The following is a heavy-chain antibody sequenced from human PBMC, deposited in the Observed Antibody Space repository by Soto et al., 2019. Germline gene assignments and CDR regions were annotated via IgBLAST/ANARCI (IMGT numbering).Heavy chain of an antibody. D-gene: IGHD6-19*01. CDR2: IIPIFGTA. V-gene: IGHV1-69*13. CDR3: ARGVAAPGWCDP. J-gene: IGHJ5*02. CDR1: GGTFSSYA. Sequence: ASVKVSCKAFGGTFSSYAISWVRQAPGQGLEWMGGIIPIFGTANYAQKFQGRVTITADESTSTAYMELSSLRSEDTAVYYCARGVAAPGWCDPWGQGTLVTVP.